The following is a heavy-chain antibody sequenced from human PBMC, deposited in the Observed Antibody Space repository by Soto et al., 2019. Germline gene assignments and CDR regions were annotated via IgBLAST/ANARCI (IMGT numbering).Heavy chain of an antibody. CDR3: VRIVSGYDWGLYDMDV. J-gene: IGHJ6*03. V-gene: IGHV5-51*03. D-gene: IGHD5-12*01. CDR1: GYFFSNYW. CDR2: VQPLDSDT. Sequence: VQLVQSGAEVKKPGESLKISCKGTGYFFSNYWIGWVRQMPGKGLEGMGAVQPLDSDTRNSPSLQGQVTISADNSISTAYLQWSSLKASDTAMYYCVRIVSGYDWGLYDMDVWGKGTTVTVSS.